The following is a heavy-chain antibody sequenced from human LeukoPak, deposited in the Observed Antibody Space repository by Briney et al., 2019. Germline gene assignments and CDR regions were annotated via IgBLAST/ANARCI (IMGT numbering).Heavy chain of an antibody. J-gene: IGHJ4*02. CDR3: ARAKDDFCDY. CDR2: IRSSISYT. CDR1: GFTFSSYS. V-gene: IGHV3-21*01. D-gene: IGHD3/OR15-3a*01. Sequence: GGSLRLSCAASGFTFSSYSMNWVRQAPGKGLEWVSSIRSSISYTYYADSVKGRFTISRDNAKNSLYLQMSSLTAEDTAVYYRARAKDDFCDYWGQGTLVTVSS.